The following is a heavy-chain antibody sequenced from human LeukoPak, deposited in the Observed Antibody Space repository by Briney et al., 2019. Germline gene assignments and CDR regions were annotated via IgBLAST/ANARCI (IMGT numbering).Heavy chain of an antibody. CDR3: AAVGEYSSGWNPKDDAFDI. D-gene: IGHD6-19*01. J-gene: IGHJ3*02. V-gene: IGHV1-58*02. CDR2: IVVGSGNT. Sequence: TSVKVSCKASGFTFTSSAMQWVRQARGQRLEWIGWIVVGSGNTNYTQKFQERVTITRDMSTSTAYMELSSLGSEDTAVYYCAAVGEYSSGWNPKDDAFDIWGQGTMVIVSS. CDR1: GFTFTSSA.